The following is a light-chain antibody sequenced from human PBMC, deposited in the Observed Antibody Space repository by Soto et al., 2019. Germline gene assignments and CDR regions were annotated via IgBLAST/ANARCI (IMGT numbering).Light chain of an antibody. CDR3: QKYNSAPLT. CDR1: QGISNY. CDR2: VAS. J-gene: IGKJ3*01. V-gene: IGKV1-27*01. Sequence: DIQMTQSPSSLSASVGDRVTITCRASQGISNYLAWYQQKPGKVPKVLIYVASTLQSWVPSRFSGSGSGTDFTLTISSLQPEDVATYSCQKYNSAPLTFGPGTTVDIK.